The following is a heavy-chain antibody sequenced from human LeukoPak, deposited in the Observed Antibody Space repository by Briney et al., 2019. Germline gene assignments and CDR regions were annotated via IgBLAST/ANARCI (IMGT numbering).Heavy chain of an antibody. CDR2: VSGSGGST. CDR1: GFTFSKYG. Sequence: GGSLRLSCAASGFTFSKYGMSWVRQAPGKGLEWVSAVSGSGGSTYYADSVKGRFTISRDNSKNTLYLQMNSLRAEDTAVYYCAKSRGVAGFDYWGQGTLVTVSS. V-gene: IGHV3-23*01. CDR3: AKSRGVAGFDY. D-gene: IGHD6-19*01. J-gene: IGHJ4*02.